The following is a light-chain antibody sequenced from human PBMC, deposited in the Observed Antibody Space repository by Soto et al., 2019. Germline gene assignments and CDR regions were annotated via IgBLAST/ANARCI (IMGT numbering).Light chain of an antibody. Sequence: EIVMTQSPATLSVSPGERATLSCRASQSVSSNLAWYQQKPGQAPRLLIYGASTRATSIPARFSGSGSGTKFTLTISSLQTEDFAVYYCQQYNNWPPWGTFGQGTKVEIK. J-gene: IGKJ1*01. CDR3: QQYNNWPPWGT. CDR1: QSVSSN. CDR2: GAS. V-gene: IGKV3-15*01.